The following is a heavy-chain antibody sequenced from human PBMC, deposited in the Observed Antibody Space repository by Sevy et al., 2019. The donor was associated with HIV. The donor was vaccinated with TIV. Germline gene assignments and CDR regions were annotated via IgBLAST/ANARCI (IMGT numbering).Heavy chain of an antibody. CDR1: GFTFSTYW. V-gene: IGHV3-7*03. CDR3: ARDCSSTSCLWGLDV. CDR2: IKKDGSEK. D-gene: IGHD2-2*01. J-gene: IGHJ6*02. Sequence: GGSLRLSCAASGFTFSTYWMSWVRQAPGKVLEWVANIKKDGSEKYYVDSVKGRFTISRHNAKNSLYLQMNSLRVEDTALYYCARDCSSTSCLWGLDVWGQGTSVTVSS.